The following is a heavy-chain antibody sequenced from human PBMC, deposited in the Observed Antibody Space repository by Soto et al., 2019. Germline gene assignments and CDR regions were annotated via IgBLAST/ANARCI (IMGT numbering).Heavy chain of an antibody. CDR3: ARGSGEYSGYDFDP. D-gene: IGHD5-12*01. CDR2: INHSGST. J-gene: IGHJ5*02. CDR1: GGSFSGYY. Sequence: SETLSLTCAVYGGSFSGYYWSWLRQPPGKGLEWIGEINHSGSTNYNPSLKSRVTISVDTSKNQFSLKLSSVTAADTAVYYCARGSGEYSGYDFDPWGQGTLVTVSS. V-gene: IGHV4-34*01.